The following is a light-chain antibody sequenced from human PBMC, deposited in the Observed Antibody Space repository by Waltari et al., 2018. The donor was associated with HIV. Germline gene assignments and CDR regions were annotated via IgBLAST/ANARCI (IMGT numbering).Light chain of an antibody. CDR2: SND. Sequence: QSVLTQPPSVSGTPGQNVTISCSGSSTNIGSNIVNWYQQVPEAAPKLLIYSNDQRPSGVPDRFSGSKSGTSASRAISGLQSADEADYYCAAWDDSLNGMFGGGTKLTV. V-gene: IGLV1-44*01. J-gene: IGLJ3*02. CDR1: STNIGSNI. CDR3: AAWDDSLNGM.